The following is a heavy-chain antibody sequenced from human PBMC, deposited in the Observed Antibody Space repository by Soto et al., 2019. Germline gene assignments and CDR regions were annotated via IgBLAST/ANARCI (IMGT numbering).Heavy chain of an antibody. J-gene: IGHJ4*02. V-gene: IGHV3-23*01. D-gene: IGHD3-3*01. CDR3: AKGPRDFWSGYYTYFDY. Sequence: PVGSLRLSCAASGFTFSSYAMSWVRQAPGKGLEWVSAISGSGGSTYYADSVKGRFTISRDNSKNTLYLQMNSLRAEDTAVYYCAKGPRDFWSGYYTYFDYWGQGTLVTVSS. CDR2: ISGSGGST. CDR1: GFTFSSYA.